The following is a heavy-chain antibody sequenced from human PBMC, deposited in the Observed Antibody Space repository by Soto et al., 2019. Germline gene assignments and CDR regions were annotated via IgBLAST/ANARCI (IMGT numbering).Heavy chain of an antibody. Sequence: SVKVSCKASGGTFSSYAISWVRQAPGQGLEWMGGIIPIFGTANYAQKFQGRVTITADKSTSTAYMELSSLRSEDTAVYYCAREIDDSSGYPAFDIWGQGTMVTVSS. CDR2: IIPIFGTA. CDR3: AREIDDSSGYPAFDI. J-gene: IGHJ3*02. CDR1: GGTFSSYA. D-gene: IGHD3-22*01. V-gene: IGHV1-69*06.